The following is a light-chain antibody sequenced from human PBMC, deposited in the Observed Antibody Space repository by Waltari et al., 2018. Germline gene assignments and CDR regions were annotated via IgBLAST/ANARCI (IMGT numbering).Light chain of an antibody. V-gene: IGKV2-28*01. Sequence: DIVMNQSPLSLPVTPGEPASISCRSSQSLLHRNGYHYLDWYLQKSGQSPQLLMYLCSSRASGVPYRFSGSGSGTDFTLKISRVEAEDVGVYYCMQALQTPLTFGGGTKVEIK. CDR1: QSLLHRNGYHY. CDR2: LCS. J-gene: IGKJ4*01. CDR3: MQALQTPLT.